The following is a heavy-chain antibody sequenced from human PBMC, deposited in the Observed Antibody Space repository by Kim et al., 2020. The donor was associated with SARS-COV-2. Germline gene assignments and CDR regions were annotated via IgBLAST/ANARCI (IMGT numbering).Heavy chain of an antibody. D-gene: IGHD3-16*01. V-gene: IGHV3-48*02. CDR3: VRDRLGGAFDI. Sequence: GGSLRLSCATSGFTFSAYDMNWVRQAPGKGLEWLSFITKTISAIYYADSVKGRFTTSRDNAKNSLYLQMSSLTDEDTAVYFCVRDRLGGAFDIWGQGTLVTVSS. CDR2: ITKTISAI. CDR1: GFTFSAYD. J-gene: IGHJ3*02.